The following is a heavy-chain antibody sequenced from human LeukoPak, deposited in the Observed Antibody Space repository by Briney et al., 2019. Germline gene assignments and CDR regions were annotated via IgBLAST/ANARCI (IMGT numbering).Heavy chain of an antibody. D-gene: IGHD3-10*01. CDR3: ARSPRGPGDAFDI. Sequence: SVKVSCKASGGTFSSYAISWVRQAPGQGLEWMGGIIPIFGTANYAQKFQGRVTITADESTSTAYMELRSLRSDDTAVYYCARSPRGPGDAFDIWGQGTMVTVSS. CDR2: IIPIFGTA. CDR1: GGTFSSYA. V-gene: IGHV1-69*13. J-gene: IGHJ3*02.